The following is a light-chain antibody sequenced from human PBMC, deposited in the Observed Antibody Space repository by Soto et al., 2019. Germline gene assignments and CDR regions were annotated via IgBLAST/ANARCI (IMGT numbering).Light chain of an antibody. Sequence: IQLTQSPSSLSASVGDIVTITCRASQSISSYLNWYQQKPGKAPKLLIYAASSLQSGVPSRFSGSGSGTDFTLTISSLQPEDFATYYCQQSYSTPHTFGQGTRLEI. CDR2: AAS. J-gene: IGKJ5*01. CDR3: QQSYSTPHT. V-gene: IGKV1-39*01. CDR1: QSISSY.